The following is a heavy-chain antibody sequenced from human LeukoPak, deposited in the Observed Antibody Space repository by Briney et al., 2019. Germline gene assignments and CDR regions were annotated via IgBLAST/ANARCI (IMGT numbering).Heavy chain of an antibody. CDR3: AGGRWYYYDSSGYFHYYYMDV. V-gene: IGHV1-18*01. Sequence: ASVKVSCKASGYTFTSYGISWVRQAPGQGLEWMGWISAYNGNTNYAQKLQGRVTMTTDTSTSTAYMELSSLRSEDTAVYYCAGGRWYYYDSSGYFHYYYMDVWGKGTTVTVSS. J-gene: IGHJ6*03. D-gene: IGHD3-22*01. CDR1: GYTFTSYG. CDR2: ISAYNGNT.